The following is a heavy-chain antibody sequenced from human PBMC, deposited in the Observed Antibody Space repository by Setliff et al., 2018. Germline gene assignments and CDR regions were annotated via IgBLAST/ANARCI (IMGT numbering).Heavy chain of an antibody. V-gene: IGHV5-51*01. CDR3: VRSTVTQDFDS. D-gene: IGHD4-17*01. J-gene: IGHJ4*02. Sequence: GESLKISCKGSGYSFTSDWIGWVRQMPGKGLEWMGIIYPGDSDTRYSPSFQGQVTISADKSISSAYLQWRSLKASDTAMYYCVRSTVTQDFDSWGQGTLVTVSS. CDR1: GYSFTSDW. CDR2: IYPGDSDT.